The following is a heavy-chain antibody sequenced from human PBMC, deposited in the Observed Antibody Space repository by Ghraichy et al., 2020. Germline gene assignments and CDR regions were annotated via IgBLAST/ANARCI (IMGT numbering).Heavy chain of an antibody. V-gene: IGHV3-74*01. CDR2: INSDGSST. Sequence: GGSLRLSCVASGFTFSSYWMHWVRQGPGKGLVWVSRINSDGSSTSYADSVKGRFTISRDNAKNTLYLQMNSLRAEDMAVYYCARRYYYDSSGYYHELDYWGQGTLVTVSS. D-gene: IGHD3-22*01. CDR3: ARRYYYDSSGYYHELDY. J-gene: IGHJ4*02. CDR1: GFTFSSYW.